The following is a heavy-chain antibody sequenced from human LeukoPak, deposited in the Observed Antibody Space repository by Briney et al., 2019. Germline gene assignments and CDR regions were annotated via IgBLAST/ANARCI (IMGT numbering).Heavy chain of an antibody. Sequence: ASVKVSCKTSGYSFTDYYMHWVRQAPGQGLEWMGWINPNSGGTSSAQKFQGRVTMTRDTSVTTVYMEVRWLTSDDTAVYYCARADRLHGGPYLIGPWGQGTLVTVSS. CDR2: INPNSGGT. CDR1: GYSFTDYY. CDR3: ARADRLHGGPYLIGP. V-gene: IGHV1-2*02. J-gene: IGHJ5*02. D-gene: IGHD2-21*01.